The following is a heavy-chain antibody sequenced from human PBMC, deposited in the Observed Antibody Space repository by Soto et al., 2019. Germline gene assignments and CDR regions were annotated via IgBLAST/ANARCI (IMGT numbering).Heavy chain of an antibody. J-gene: IGHJ4*02. D-gene: IGHD3-16*02. V-gene: IGHV3-23*01. CDR1: GFTFSSYA. CDR2: ISGSGGST. CDR3: GKFYVWGSYRYIRPY. Sequence: GALRLSCAASGFTFSSYAMSWVRQAPGKGLEWVSAISGSGGSTYYADSVKGRFTISRDNSKNTLYLQMNSLRAEDTAVYYCGKFYVWGSYRYIRPYWGQGTLVTVSS.